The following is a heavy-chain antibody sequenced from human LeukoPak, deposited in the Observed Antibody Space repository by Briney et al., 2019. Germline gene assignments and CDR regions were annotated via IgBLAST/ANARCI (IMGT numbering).Heavy chain of an antibody. Sequence: GGSLRHSCAASGFTFDDYGMSRVRQVPGKGLEWVSGISWNGLSTGYADSVRGRFIIFRENDKDSVFLQMNSLRAEDSAFDYCTRAPRGGEPVHWGQGILVTVSS. V-gene: IGHV3-20*04. CDR3: TRAPRGGEPVH. CDR2: ISWNGLST. D-gene: IGHD3-10*01. CDR1: GFTFDDYG. J-gene: IGHJ4*02.